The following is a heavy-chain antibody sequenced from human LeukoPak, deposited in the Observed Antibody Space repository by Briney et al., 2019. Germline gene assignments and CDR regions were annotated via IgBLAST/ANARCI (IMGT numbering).Heavy chain of an antibody. Sequence: SGGSLRLSCAASGFTFSNYWMHWVRHAPGKGLVWVARINSDGSSTRYADHVKGRFTISRDNAENTVDLQMNSLRAEDTAVYYCAREKFGGMDVWGQGTTVTVSS. D-gene: IGHD3-16*01. CDR3: AREKFGGMDV. CDR2: INSDGSST. CDR1: GFTFSNYW. V-gene: IGHV3-74*01. J-gene: IGHJ6*02.